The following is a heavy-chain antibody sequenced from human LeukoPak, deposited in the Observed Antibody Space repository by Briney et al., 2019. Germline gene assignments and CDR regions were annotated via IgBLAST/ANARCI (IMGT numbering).Heavy chain of an antibody. Sequence: GGSLRLSCAASGFTFSSYSMNWVRQAPGKGLEWVSSISSSSSYIYYADSVKGRFTISRDNAKNSLYLQMNSLRAEDTAVYYCARELPGSFTSLDYWGQGTLVTVSS. CDR2: ISSSSSYI. D-gene: IGHD3-10*01. CDR3: ARELPGSFTSLDY. CDR1: GFTFSSYS. J-gene: IGHJ4*02. V-gene: IGHV3-21*01.